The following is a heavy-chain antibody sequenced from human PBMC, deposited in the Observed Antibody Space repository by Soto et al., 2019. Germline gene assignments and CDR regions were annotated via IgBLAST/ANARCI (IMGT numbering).Heavy chain of an antibody. J-gene: IGHJ6*02. V-gene: IGHV3-48*01. CDR2: ISSESGTI. Sequence: GGSLRLSCAASGFSFSHYSMIWVRQAPGKGLEWLSYISSESGTIYYAESVKGRFTVSRDNAKNSLSLQMNILRAEDTALYYCARDRWGLTAVTNGDFYYYGMDVWGQGTTVTVSS. D-gene: IGHD4-17*01. CDR1: GFSFSHYS. CDR3: ARDRWGLTAVTNGDFYYYGMDV.